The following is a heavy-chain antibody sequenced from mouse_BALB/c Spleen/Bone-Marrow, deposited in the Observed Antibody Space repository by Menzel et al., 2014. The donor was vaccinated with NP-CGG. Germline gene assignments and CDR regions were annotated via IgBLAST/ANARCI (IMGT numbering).Heavy chain of an antibody. CDR1: GFNIKDTY. Sequence: EVQLQQSGAELVKPGASVKLSCTASGFNIKDTYMHWVKQRPEQGLEWIGRIDPANGNTKYDPKFQGKATITADTSSNTAYLQLSSLTSEDTAVYYCASYDYGYYFDCWGQGPTLTVSS. J-gene: IGHJ2*01. V-gene: IGHV14-3*02. CDR3: ASYDYGYYFDC. D-gene: IGHD2-4*01. CDR2: IDPANGNT.